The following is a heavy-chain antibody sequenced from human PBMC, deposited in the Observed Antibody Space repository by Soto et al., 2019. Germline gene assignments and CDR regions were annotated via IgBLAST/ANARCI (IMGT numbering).Heavy chain of an antibody. Sequence: EVQLVESGGGLVKPGGSLRLSCAASGFTFNIAWMSWVRQAPGKGLEWVGRIKSKTEGGTTDYAAPVKGRFTISRDDSKNTLYLQMNSLKTEDTAVYYCTAAIRTGTYGYWGQGTLVTVSS. CDR3: TAAIRTGTYGY. V-gene: IGHV3-15*01. D-gene: IGHD1-1*01. CDR2: IKSKTEGGTT. CDR1: GFTFNIAW. J-gene: IGHJ4*02.